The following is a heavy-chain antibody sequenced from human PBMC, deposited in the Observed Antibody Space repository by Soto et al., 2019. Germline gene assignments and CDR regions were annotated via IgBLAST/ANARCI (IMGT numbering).Heavy chain of an antibody. J-gene: IGHJ4*02. CDR3: AKGKGGPWIQLWLFDY. V-gene: IGHV3-30*18. Sequence: GGSLRLSCAASGFTFGVHWMHWVRQAPGKGLVWVAVISYDGSNKYYADSVKGRFTISRDNSKNTLYLQMNSLRAEDTAVYYCAKGKGGPWIQLWLFDYWGREPWSPSP. D-gene: IGHD5-18*01. CDR2: ISYDGSNK. CDR1: GFTFGVHW.